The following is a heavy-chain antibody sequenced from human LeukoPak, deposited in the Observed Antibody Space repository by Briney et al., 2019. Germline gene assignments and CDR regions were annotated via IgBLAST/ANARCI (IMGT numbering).Heavy chain of an antibody. Sequence: KPGGSLRLSCAASGFTFNTFNMNWVRQAPGKGLEWVSSISGGSDYIYYADSVKGRFTISRDNAINSLYLQMNSLRAEDTAVYYCASLGGGSGSSHNPLVDHWGQGTLVTVSS. CDR1: GFTFNTFN. CDR3: ASLGGGSGSSHNPLVDH. J-gene: IGHJ4*02. V-gene: IGHV3-21*01. D-gene: IGHD3-10*01. CDR2: ISGGSDYI.